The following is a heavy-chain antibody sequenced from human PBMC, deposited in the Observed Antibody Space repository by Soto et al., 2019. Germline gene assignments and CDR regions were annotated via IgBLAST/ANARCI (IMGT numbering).Heavy chain of an antibody. V-gene: IGHV1-24*01. CDR1: GYTLTELS. J-gene: IGHJ6*02. CDR2: FDPEDGET. Sequence: QVQLVQSGAEVKKPGASVKVSCKVSGYTLTELSMHWVRQAPGKGLEWMGGFDPEDGETIYAQKFQGRVTMTEDTSTDTAYMELSSLRSEDTAVYYCATDITNVVVPAAIQYYYYGMDVWGQGTTVTVSS. D-gene: IGHD2-2*02. CDR3: ATDITNVVVPAAIQYYYYGMDV.